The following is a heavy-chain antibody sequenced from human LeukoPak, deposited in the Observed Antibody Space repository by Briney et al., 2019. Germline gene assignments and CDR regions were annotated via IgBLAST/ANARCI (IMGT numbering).Heavy chain of an antibody. CDR1: GFTFSSYA. D-gene: IGHD3-16*02. J-gene: IGHJ5*02. CDR2: ISGSGGST. Sequence: GGSLRLSCAASGFTFSSYAMSWVRQAPGKGLEWVSAISGSGGSTYYAGSVKGRFTISRDNSKNTLYLQMNSLRAEDTAVYYCAKNEGTYDYVWGSYQYWFDPWGQGTLVTVSS. V-gene: IGHV3-23*01. CDR3: AKNEGTYDYVWGSYQYWFDP.